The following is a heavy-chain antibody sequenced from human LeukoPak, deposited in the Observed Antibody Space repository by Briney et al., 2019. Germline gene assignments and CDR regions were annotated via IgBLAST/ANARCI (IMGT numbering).Heavy chain of an antibody. CDR3: ASRWVLCSTSCYRYDY. D-gene: IGHD2-2*02. Sequence: PSETLSLTCTVSGGSISSYYWSWIRQPPGKGLEWIGYIYYSGSTNYNPSLKSRVTISVDTSKNQFSLKLSSVTAADTAVYYCASRWVLCSTSCYRYDYWGQGTLVTVSS. CDR2: IYYSGST. V-gene: IGHV4-59*12. J-gene: IGHJ4*02. CDR1: GGSISSYY.